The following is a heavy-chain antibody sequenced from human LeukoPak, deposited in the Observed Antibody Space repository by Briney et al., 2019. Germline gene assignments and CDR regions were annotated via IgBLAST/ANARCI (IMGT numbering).Heavy chain of an antibody. CDR3: ARQALPRGYSGYDE. Sequence: GESLRISRKGSGCTFTSYWISWVRQMPGKGLEWMGRIDPSESYTNYSPSFQSHVTISADKSISTAYLQSSSLKASVTAMYYCARQALPRGYSGYDEWGQGTVVSVSS. CDR2: IDPSESYT. D-gene: IGHD5-12*01. J-gene: IGHJ1*01. V-gene: IGHV5-10-1*01. CDR1: GCTFTSYW.